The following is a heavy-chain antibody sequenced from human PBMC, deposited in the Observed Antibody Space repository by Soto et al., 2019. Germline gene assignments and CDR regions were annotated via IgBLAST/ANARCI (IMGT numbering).Heavy chain of an antibody. V-gene: IGHV4-31*03. Sequence: SETLSLTCTVSGGSISSGGYYWSWIRQHPGKGLEWIRYIYYSGSTYYNPSLKSRVTISVDTSKNQFSLKLSSVTAADTAVYYCARASIAAAGTSICDYWGQGTLVTVSS. CDR3: ARASIAAAGTSICDY. CDR2: IYYSGST. CDR1: GGSISSGGYY. D-gene: IGHD6-13*01. J-gene: IGHJ4*02.